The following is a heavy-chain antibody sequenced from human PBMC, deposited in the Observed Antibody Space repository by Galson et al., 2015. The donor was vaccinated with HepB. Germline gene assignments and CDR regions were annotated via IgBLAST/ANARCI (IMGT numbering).Heavy chain of an antibody. CDR3: ARAVQLYYDYWTGYYSGGTVDY. Sequence: SLRLSCAASGFTFSSYAMHWVRQAPGKGLEWVAVISYDGSNKYYADSVKGRFTISRDNSKNTLYLQMNSLRAEDTAVYYCARAVQLYYDYWTGYYSGGTVDYWGQGTLVTVSS. J-gene: IGHJ4*02. CDR1: GFTFSSYA. CDR2: ISYDGSNK. D-gene: IGHD3-3*01. V-gene: IGHV3-30-3*01.